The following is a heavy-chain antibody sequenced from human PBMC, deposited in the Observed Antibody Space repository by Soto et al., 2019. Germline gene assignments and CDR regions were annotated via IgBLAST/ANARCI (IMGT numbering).Heavy chain of an antibody. Sequence: SVKVSCKASGGTFSSYTISWVRQAPGQGLEWMGRIIPILGIANYAQKLQGRVTITADKSTSTAYMELSSLRSEDTAVYYCARDRSSGGLYYYGSGSYGNWFDPWGQGTLVTVSS. CDR3: ARDRSSGGLYYYGSGSYGNWFDP. CDR2: IIPILGIA. V-gene: IGHV1-69*04. J-gene: IGHJ5*02. CDR1: GGTFSSYT. D-gene: IGHD3-10*01.